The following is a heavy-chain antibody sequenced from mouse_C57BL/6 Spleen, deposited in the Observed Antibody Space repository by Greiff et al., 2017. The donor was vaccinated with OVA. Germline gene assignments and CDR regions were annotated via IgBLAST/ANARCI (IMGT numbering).Heavy chain of an antibody. D-gene: IGHD1-1*01. Sequence: QVQLQQPGAELVMPGASVKLSCKASGYTFTSYWMHWVKQRPGQGLEWIGEIDPSDSYTNYNQKFKGKSTLTVDKSSSQAYMQLSSLTYEDSAVYYCASQPGRSSSFDYWGKGTTLTVSS. V-gene: IGHV1-69*01. CDR1: GYTFTSYW. CDR2: IDPSDSYT. J-gene: IGHJ2*01. CDR3: ASQPGRSSSFDY.